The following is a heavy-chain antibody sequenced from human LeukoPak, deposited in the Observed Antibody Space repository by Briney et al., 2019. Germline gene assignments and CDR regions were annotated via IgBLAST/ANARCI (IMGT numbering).Heavy chain of an antibody. V-gene: IGHV1-2*06. CDR1: GYTFTGYY. D-gene: IGHD1-26*01. Sequence: ASVKVSCKASGYTFTGYYMHWVRQAPGQGLEWMGRINPNSGGTNYAQKFQDRVTMTRDTSTSTAYMELSRLRSDDTAVYYCARDIVVLGNYWGQGTLVTVSS. J-gene: IGHJ4*02. CDR3: ARDIVVLGNY. CDR2: INPNSGGT.